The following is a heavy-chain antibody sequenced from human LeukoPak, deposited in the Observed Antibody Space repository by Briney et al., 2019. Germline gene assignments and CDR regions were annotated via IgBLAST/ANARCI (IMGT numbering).Heavy chain of an antibody. CDR3: ARQWKDSSGYPRHFDY. CDR2: IFYSGSN. V-gene: IGHV4-39*01. D-gene: IGHD3-22*01. Sequence: SETLSLTCSVSGGSISSSSYFWGWIRQPQGKGLECIGSIFYSGSNYKNPSLESRVTIYVDTSKNQFSLKLSTVTATDTAVYFCARQWKDSSGYPRHFDYWGQGTLVTVSS. CDR1: GGSISSSSYF. J-gene: IGHJ4*02.